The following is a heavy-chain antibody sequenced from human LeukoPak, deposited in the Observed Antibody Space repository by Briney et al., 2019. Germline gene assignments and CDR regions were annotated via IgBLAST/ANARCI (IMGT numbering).Heavy chain of an antibody. Sequence: PSETLSLTCTVSGGSISSGDYYWSWIRQPPGKGLEWIGYIYYSGSTYYNPSLKSRVTISVDTSKNQFSLKLSSMTAADTAVYYCARARLSAITFGGVFDYWGQGTLVTVSS. J-gene: IGHJ4*02. V-gene: IGHV4-30-4*01. D-gene: IGHD3-16*01. CDR2: IYYSGST. CDR3: ARARLSAITFGGVFDY. CDR1: GGSISSGDYY.